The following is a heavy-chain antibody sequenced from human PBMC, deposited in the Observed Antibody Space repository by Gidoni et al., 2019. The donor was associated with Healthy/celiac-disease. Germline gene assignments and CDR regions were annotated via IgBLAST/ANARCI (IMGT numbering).Heavy chain of an antibody. CDR2: IYYSGST. J-gene: IGHJ4*02. D-gene: IGHD3-10*01. CDR1: GGSISSYY. V-gene: IGHV4-59*01. CDR3: ARADYNYYGSGSYFDY. Sequence: QLQLQESRPGLVKPSETLSLTCTVSGGSISSYYWSWIRQPPGKGLEWIGYIYYSGSTNYNPSLKSRVTISVDTSKNQFSLKLSSVTAANTAVYYCARADYNYYGSGSYFDYWGQGTLVTVSS.